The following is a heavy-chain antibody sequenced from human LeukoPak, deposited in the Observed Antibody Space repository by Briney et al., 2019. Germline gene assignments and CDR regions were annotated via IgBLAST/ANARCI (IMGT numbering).Heavy chain of an antibody. CDR1: GGSLSSYY. V-gene: IGHV4-4*07. CDR2: IYTSGST. D-gene: IGHD3-16*01. Sequence: SETLSLTCTVSGGSLSSYYWSWLRQPAGKGLEWIGRIYTSGSTNYNPSLKSRVTMSVDTSKNQFSLKLSSVTAADTAVYYCARWGLAQDTGFDYWGQGTLVTVSS. J-gene: IGHJ4*02. CDR3: ARWGLAQDTGFDY.